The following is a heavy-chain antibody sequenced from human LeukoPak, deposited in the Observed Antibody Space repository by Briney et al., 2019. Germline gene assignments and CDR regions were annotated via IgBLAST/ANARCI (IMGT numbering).Heavy chain of an antibody. J-gene: IGHJ4*02. CDR2: INPNSGGT. CDR1: GYTFAHYY. Sequence: ASVKVSCEASGYTFAHYYMHWVRQAPGQRLEWMGWINPNSGGTNYAQKFQGRVTMTRDTSVSTAYMELSRLRSDDTAVHYCAGDPLKNYHDSSGYSFDYWGQGTLVTVSS. D-gene: IGHD3-22*01. CDR3: AGDPLKNYHDSSGYSFDY. V-gene: IGHV1-2*02.